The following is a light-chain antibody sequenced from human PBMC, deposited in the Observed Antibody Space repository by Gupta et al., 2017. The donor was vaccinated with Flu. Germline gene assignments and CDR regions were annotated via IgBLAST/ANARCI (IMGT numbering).Light chain of an antibody. Sequence: ELVLPQSPGTLSLSPGEGATLSCRASQTVSSSYLAWYQQTAGQAPRLLIYGASNRATGIPDRCGGRGSGTDFTLTSSRLEPEDFAVYYWHLDVDSRAFGQGTKVEIK. V-gene: IGKV3-20*01. J-gene: IGKJ1*01. CDR1: QTVSSSY. CDR2: GAS. CDR3: HLDVDSRA.